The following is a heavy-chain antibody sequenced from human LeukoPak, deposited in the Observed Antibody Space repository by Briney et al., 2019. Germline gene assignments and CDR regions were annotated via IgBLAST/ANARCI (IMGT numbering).Heavy chain of an antibody. CDR3: ARRVEVNFVGLFGEDNNYYYMDV. D-gene: IGHD3-10*02. CDR2: INHTGNT. Sequence: PSETLSLTCAVYGESFTSYSWDWIRQTPGKGLEWIGEINHTGNTNYNPSLESRATISIDSSKKQFSLRLTSVTAADTAVYYCARRVEVNFVGLFGEDNNYYYMDVWAKGTTVTVSS. CDR1: GESFTSYS. V-gene: IGHV4-34*01. J-gene: IGHJ6*03.